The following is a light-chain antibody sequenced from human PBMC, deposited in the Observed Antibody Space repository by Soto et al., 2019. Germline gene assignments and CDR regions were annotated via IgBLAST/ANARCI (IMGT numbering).Light chain of an antibody. Sequence: QSVLTQPASVSGSPGESITISGVGTSSDVGRYTYVSLYQQYPGKAPKLIIYEVYNRPSGVSNRFSGSKSGNTASLTISGLQAEDEADYYCTSYTSASTPYVFGSGTKLTVL. CDR2: EVY. V-gene: IGLV2-14*01. CDR3: TSYTSASTPYV. CDR1: SSDVGRYTY. J-gene: IGLJ1*01.